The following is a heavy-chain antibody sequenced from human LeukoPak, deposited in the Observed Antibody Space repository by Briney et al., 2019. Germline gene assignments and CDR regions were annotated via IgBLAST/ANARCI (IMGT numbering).Heavy chain of an antibody. CDR2: IQEDGKKE. Sequence: PGESLRLSCEASGFTFTKFWMSWVRQTPGKGLEWVANIQEDGKKENYVDSVRGRFTISRDNSKNTLYLQMNSLRAEDTAVYYCLITEYSSGSQTDYYTDVWGKGTTVTISS. D-gene: IGHD3-10*01. CDR3: LITEYSSGSQTDYYTDV. CDR1: GFTFTKFW. J-gene: IGHJ6*03. V-gene: IGHV3-7*03.